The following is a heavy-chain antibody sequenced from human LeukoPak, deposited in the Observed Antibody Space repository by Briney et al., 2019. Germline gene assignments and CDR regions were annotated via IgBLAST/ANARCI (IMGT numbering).Heavy chain of an antibody. D-gene: IGHD2-2*01. CDR1: GFTFSSYW. Sequence: GGSPRLSCAASGFTFSSYWMSWVRQAPGKGLEWVANIKQDGSGKYYVDSVKGRFTISRDNAKNSLYLQMNSLRAEDTAVYYCARFLIDPRDIVVVPAAVDYWGQGTLVTVSS. V-gene: IGHV3-7*01. CDR2: IKQDGSGK. J-gene: IGHJ4*02. CDR3: ARFLIDPRDIVVVPAAVDY.